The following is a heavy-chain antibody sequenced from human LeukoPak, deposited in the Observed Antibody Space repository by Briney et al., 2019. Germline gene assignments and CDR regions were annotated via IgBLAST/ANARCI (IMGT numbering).Heavy chain of an antibody. Sequence: SSETLSLTCAAYGGSFSGYYWSWIRQPPGKGLEWIGVINHSGSTNYNPSLKSRVTISVDTSKNQFSLKLSSVTAADTAVYYCVIGYYYHYWGQGTLVTVSS. J-gene: IGHJ4*02. V-gene: IGHV4-34*01. CDR3: VIGYYYHY. CDR1: GGSFSGYY. CDR2: INHSGST.